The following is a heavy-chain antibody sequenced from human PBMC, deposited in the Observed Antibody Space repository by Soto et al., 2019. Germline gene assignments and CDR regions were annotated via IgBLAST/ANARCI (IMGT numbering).Heavy chain of an antibody. CDR2: ISGTGAGT. CDR3: AKSTFGGVIDHFDY. CDR1: GLTFSSYA. D-gene: IGHD3-16*02. J-gene: IGHJ4*02. Sequence: GGSLRLSCAASGLTFSSYAMSWVRQAPGKGLEWVSGISGTGAGTYYADSMKGRFTISRDNSKNTLYLQMNSLRAEDTAVYYCAKSTFGGVIDHFDYWGQGSLVTVSS. V-gene: IGHV3-23*01.